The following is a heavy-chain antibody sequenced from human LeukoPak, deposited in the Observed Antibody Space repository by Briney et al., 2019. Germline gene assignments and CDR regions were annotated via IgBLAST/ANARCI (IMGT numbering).Heavy chain of an antibody. Sequence: GAPLKVSCKASRYTFTSYGIRWVRQTPGQRLEWMGWISAYNGNTNYTQKLQGRVTMTTDTSTSTAYMELRSVRSDDTAVYYCARVQWLGRAHEYYFDYWGQGALVTVSS. CDR2: ISAYNGNT. V-gene: IGHV1-18*01. D-gene: IGHD6-19*01. CDR3: ARVQWLGRAHEYYFDY. J-gene: IGHJ4*02. CDR1: RYTFTSYG.